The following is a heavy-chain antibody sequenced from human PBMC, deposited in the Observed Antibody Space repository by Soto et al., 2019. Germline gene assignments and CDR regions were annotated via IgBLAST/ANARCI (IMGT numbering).Heavy chain of an antibody. Sequence: QVQLQQWGAGLLKPSETLSLTCAVYGGSFSGYYWSWIRQTPGKGLEWIVEINNSASTNTSPSLKTRVTILVNTPNSHFSLKLASVAAAVAAVYYCARGFLVLCGELSRRGGYYYFVDVWGKGTTVTVSS. J-gene: IGHJ6*03. CDR1: GGSFSGYY. CDR2: INNSAST. V-gene: IGHV4-34*01. D-gene: IGHD3-10*01. CDR3: ARGFLVLCGELSRRGGYYYFVDV.